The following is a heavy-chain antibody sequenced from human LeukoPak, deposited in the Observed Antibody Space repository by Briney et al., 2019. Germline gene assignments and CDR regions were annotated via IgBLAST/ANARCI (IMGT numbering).Heavy chain of an antibody. CDR2: IYYGGST. J-gene: IGHJ4*02. CDR3: ARGPRFGEWREDY. CDR1: GGSISSSSYY. D-gene: IGHD3-10*01. V-gene: IGHV4-39*07. Sequence: SETLSLTCTVSGGSISSSSYYWGWIRQPPGKGLEWIGSIYYGGSTYYNPSLKSRVTISVDTSKNQFSLKVSSVTAADTAVYYCARGPRFGEWREDYWGQGTLVTVSS.